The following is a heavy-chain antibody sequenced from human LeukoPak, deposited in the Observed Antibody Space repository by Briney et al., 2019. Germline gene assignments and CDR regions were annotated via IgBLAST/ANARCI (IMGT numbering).Heavy chain of an antibody. D-gene: IGHD3-9*01. Sequence: AGGSLRLSCAASGFTSSSYWMSWVRQAPGKGLEWVANIKQDGSEKYYVDSVKGRFTISRDNAKNSLYLQMNSLRAEDTAVYYCARDFDWLFDYWGQGTLVTVSS. CDR3: ARDFDWLFDY. CDR1: GFTSSSYW. J-gene: IGHJ4*02. V-gene: IGHV3-7*04. CDR2: IKQDGSEK.